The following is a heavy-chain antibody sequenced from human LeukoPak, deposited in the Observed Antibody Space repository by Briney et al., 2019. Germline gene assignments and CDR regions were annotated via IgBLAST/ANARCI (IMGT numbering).Heavy chain of an antibody. D-gene: IGHD6-19*01. Sequence: GASVKVSCKASGYTFTGYYMHWVRQAPGQGLEWMGWINPNSGGTNYAQKFQGRVTMTRDTSISTAYMELSRLRSDDTAVYYCARRTGIAVAGVWFDPWGQGTLVTVSS. CDR3: ARRTGIAVAGVWFDP. J-gene: IGHJ5*02. CDR2: INPNSGGT. CDR1: GYTFTGYY. V-gene: IGHV1-2*02.